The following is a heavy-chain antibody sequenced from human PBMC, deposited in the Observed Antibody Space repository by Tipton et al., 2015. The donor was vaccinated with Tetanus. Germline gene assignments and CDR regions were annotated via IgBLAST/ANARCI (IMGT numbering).Heavy chain of an antibody. V-gene: IGHV4-4*07. D-gene: IGHD1-26*01. J-gene: IGHJ6*02. Sequence: LRLSCTVSGGSLNTFYWNWIRQPAGKGLEWIGRVYPSGSTNYNPSLKSRVTMSIDASKNQFSLELTSVTAAGTAVYYCARDFRERSGTYYSYYYTMDVWGQGTTVTVSS. CDR3: ARDFRERSGTYYSYYYTMDV. CDR2: VYPSGST. CDR1: GGSLNTFY.